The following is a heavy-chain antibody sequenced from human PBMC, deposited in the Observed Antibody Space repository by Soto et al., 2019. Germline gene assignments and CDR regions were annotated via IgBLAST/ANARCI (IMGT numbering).Heavy chain of an antibody. CDR2: ISGSGFKK. CDR1: GFIFEDFG. V-gene: IGHV3-23*01. Sequence: LRLSCAASGFIFEDFGMSWVRQAPGKGLEWISSISGSGFKKYYADSVKGRFTISRDNSKSTVYLELNNLSAEDTAVYHCAKNQGVELVPLATVDWFDPWGQGSVVTVS. J-gene: IGHJ5*02. D-gene: IGHD1-26*01. CDR3: AKNQGVELVPLATVDWFDP.